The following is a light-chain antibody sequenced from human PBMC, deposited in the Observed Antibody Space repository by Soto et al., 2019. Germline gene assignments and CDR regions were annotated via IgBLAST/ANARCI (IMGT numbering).Light chain of an antibody. V-gene: IGLV2-11*01. CDR1: NRDVGGYNY. CDR2: DVN. CDR3: SSFADGFNVV. Sequence: QSALTQPRSVSGSPGQPVTISCTGTNRDVGGYNYVSWYQQHPGKAPKLMISDVNKRPSGVPDRFSASKSGNTASLIVSGLQPEDEAEYFCSSFADGFNVVFGGGTQLTVL. J-gene: IGLJ2*01.